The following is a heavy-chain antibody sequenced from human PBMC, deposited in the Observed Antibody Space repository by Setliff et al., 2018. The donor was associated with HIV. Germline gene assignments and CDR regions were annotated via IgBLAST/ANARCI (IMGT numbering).Heavy chain of an antibody. CDR2: IYPGDSDT. V-gene: IGHV5-51*01. J-gene: IGHJ3*02. CDR1: GYSFANYW. D-gene: IGHD3-10*01. CDR3: ARPVGFRSGNSHWAFDI. Sequence: PGESLKISCEGSGYSFANYWIGWVRQMPGKGLEWMGIIYPGDSDTRYSPSFQGQVAISADKSISTTYLQWSSLKASDTAMYYCARPVGFRSGNSHWAFDIWGQGTKVTVS.